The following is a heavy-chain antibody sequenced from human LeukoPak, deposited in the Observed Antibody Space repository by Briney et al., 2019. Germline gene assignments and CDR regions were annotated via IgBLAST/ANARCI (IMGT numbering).Heavy chain of an antibody. D-gene: IGHD1-26*01. V-gene: IGHV3-74*01. J-gene: IGHJ4*02. CDR3: GGGGYLLDY. Sequence: GGSLRLSCAASGFSLGTDWRNWVRQAPGKGLVWVSRINSDGSTTTYADSVKGRFTISGDNAKNTLYLQMNSLRAEDTAVYYCGGGGYLLDYWGQGTLVTVSS. CDR2: INSDGSTT. CDR1: GFSLGTDW.